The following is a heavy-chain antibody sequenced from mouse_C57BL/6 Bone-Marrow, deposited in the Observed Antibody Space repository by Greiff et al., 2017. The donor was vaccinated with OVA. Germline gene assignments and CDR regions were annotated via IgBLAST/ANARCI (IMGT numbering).Heavy chain of an antibody. CDR3: TGGGPFAY. CDR2: IDPETGGT. CDR1: GYTFTDYE. V-gene: IGHV1-15*01. Sequence: VQLQQPGAELVRPGASVTLSCKASGYTFTDYEMHWVKQTPVHGLEWIGAIDPETGGTAYNQKFKGKAILTADKSSSTAYMELRSLTSEDSAVYYCTGGGPFAYWGQGTLVTVSA. J-gene: IGHJ3*01.